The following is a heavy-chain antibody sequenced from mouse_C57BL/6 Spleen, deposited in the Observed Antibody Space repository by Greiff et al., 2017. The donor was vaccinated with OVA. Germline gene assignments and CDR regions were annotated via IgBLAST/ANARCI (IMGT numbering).Heavy chain of an antibody. D-gene: IGHD2-3*01. CDR2: IRLKSDNYAT. CDR1: GFTFSNYW. Sequence: EVQVVESGGGLVQPGGSMKLSCVASGFTFSNYWMNWVRQSPEKGLEWVAQIRLKSDNYATHYAESVKGRFTISRDDSKSSVYLQMNNLRAEDTGIYYCTGGGGYYQYYFDYWGQGTTLTVSS. CDR3: TGGGGYYQYYFDY. V-gene: IGHV6-3*01. J-gene: IGHJ2*01.